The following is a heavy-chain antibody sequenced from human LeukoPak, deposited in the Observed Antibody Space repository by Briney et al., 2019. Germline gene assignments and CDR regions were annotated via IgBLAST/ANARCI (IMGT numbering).Heavy chain of an antibody. CDR1: GFTFNSYS. Sequence: GGSLRLSCAASGFTFNSYSFNWVRQAPGKGLEWVSYISYSSSTINYADSVKGRFPISRDNAKHSLHLQMNSLRDEYTSVYYCARGYQALGDYWRRGTLVSVSS. J-gene: IGHJ4*02. D-gene: IGHD3-16*01. V-gene: IGHV3-48*02. CDR3: ARGYQALGDY. CDR2: ISYSSSTI.